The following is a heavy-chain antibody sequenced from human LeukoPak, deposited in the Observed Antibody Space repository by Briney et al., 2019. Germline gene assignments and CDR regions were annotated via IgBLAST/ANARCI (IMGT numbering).Heavy chain of an antibody. Sequence: HPSETLSLTCTVSGGSISSSSYYWDWIRQPPGKGLEWIGSIYYSGSTYYNPSLKSRVTISVDTSKNQFSLKLSSVTAADTAVYYCARRGNYGSGIWFDPWGQGTLVTVSS. CDR1: GGSISSSSYY. CDR3: ARRGNYGSGIWFDP. D-gene: IGHD3-10*01. V-gene: IGHV4-39*01. J-gene: IGHJ5*02. CDR2: IYYSGST.